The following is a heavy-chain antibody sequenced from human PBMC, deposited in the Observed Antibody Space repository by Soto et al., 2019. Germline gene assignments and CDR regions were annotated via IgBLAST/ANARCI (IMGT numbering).Heavy chain of an antibody. J-gene: IGHJ3*02. CDR1: GFTFDDYA. V-gene: IGHV3-9*01. CDR2: ISWNSGSI. D-gene: IGHD1-26*01. Sequence: GGSLRLSCAASGFTFDDYAMHWVRQAPGKGLEWVSGISWNSGSIGYADSVKGRFTISRDNAKNSLYLQMNSLRAEDTALYYCAKADGPLGAIGHDAFDIWGQGTMVTVSS. CDR3: AKADGPLGAIGHDAFDI.